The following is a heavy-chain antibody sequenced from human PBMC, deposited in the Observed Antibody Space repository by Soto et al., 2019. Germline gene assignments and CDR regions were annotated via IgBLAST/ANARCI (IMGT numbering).Heavy chain of an antibody. CDR3: ARLAATGPRDY. Sequence: EVQLVESGGGLVQPGGSLRLSCAASGFTFSSYSMNWVRQAPGKGLEWVSYINSTSTTIYYADSVKGRFTISSDNAKNSLYLQMDSLRAEDTAVYYCARLAATGPRDYWGQGTLVTVSS. D-gene: IGHD6-13*01. V-gene: IGHV3-48*01. CDR2: INSTSTTI. J-gene: IGHJ4*02. CDR1: GFTFSSYS.